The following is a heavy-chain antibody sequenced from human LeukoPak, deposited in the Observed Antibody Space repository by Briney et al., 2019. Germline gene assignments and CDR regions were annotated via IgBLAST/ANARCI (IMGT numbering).Heavy chain of an antibody. D-gene: IGHD1-26*01. CDR2: INHSGGT. V-gene: IGHV4-34*01. Sequence: SETLSLTCAVYGGSFSGYYWSWIRQPPGKGLEWIGEINHSGGTNYNPSLKRRVTISVDTSKNQFSLKLSSVTAADTAVYYCARGSSGSYLLDYWGQGTLVTVSS. CDR3: ARGSSGSYLLDY. CDR1: GGSFSGYY. J-gene: IGHJ4*02.